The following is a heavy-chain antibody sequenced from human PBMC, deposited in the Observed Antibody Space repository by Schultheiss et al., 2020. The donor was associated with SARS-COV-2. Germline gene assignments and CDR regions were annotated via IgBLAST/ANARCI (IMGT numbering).Heavy chain of an antibody. CDR1: GYTFTSYY. Sequence: ASVKVSCKASGYTFTSYYMHWVRQAPGQGLEWMGWISAYNGNTNYAQKLQGRVTMTTDTSTSTAYMELRSLRSDDTAVYYCARVIVRWLLDAFDIWGQGTMVTVSS. D-gene: IGHD5-24*01. CDR2: ISAYNGNT. CDR3: ARVIVRWLLDAFDI. J-gene: IGHJ3*02. V-gene: IGHV1-18*04.